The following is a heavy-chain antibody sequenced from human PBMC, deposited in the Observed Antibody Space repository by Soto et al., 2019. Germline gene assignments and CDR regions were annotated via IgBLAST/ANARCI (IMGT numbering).Heavy chain of an antibody. J-gene: IGHJ4*02. CDR3: ARSHLPPRNPFWSGYPYPYYFDY. CDR2: INHSGST. CDR1: GGSFSGYY. D-gene: IGHD3-3*01. V-gene: IGHV4-34*01. Sequence: SETLSLTCAVYGGSFSGYYWSWIRQPPGKGLEWIGEINHSGSTNYNPSLKSRVTISVDTSKNQFSLKLSSVTAADTAVYYCARSHLPPRNPFWSGYPYPYYFDYWGQGTLVTVSS.